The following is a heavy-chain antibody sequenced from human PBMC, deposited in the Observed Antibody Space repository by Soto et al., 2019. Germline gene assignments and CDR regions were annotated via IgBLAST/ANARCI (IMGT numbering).Heavy chain of an antibody. J-gene: IGHJ4*02. Sequence: EILLVESGGGLVQPGGSLRLSCAASGFSFSDYYMDWVRQAPGMGLEWVARIKNKLNSYTVEYAASLEGRFTISRDDLKKSGYPQKKSLKTEDTAVYFCARARRGYPPGEWGQGTLVTVSS. D-gene: IGHD3-22*01. CDR2: IKNKLNSYTV. V-gene: IGHV3-72*01. CDR3: ARARRGYPPGE. CDR1: GFSFSDYY.